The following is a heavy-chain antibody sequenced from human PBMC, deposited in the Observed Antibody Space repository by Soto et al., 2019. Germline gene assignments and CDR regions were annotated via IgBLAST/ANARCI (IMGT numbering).Heavy chain of an antibody. V-gene: IGHV3-30*03. CDR2: ISYDEDNI. CDR1: GFTFGHYG. D-gene: IGHD4-17*01. Sequence: EQLVESGGGVVQPGRSLRLSCAASGFTFGHYGMHWVRQAPGKGLEWVAVISYDEDNIYYADSVRGRFTISRDNSENTLYLQMNSLRPEDTGVYFCARSGTKVTTFWYLDLWGRGTLVTASS. CDR3: ARSGTKVTTFWYLDL. J-gene: IGHJ2*01.